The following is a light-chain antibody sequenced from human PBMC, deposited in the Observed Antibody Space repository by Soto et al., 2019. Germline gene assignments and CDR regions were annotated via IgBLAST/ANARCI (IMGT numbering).Light chain of an antibody. CDR2: GNS. J-gene: IGLJ2*01. Sequence: QSVLTQPPSVSGAPGQRVTISCTGSSSNIGAGYDVHWYQQLPGTAPKLLIYGNSNRPSGVPDRFSGSKSGNTASLTISGLQAEDDADYYCASHAGRGTVVFGGGTKLTVL. CDR1: SSNIGAGYD. V-gene: IGLV1-40*01. CDR3: ASHAGRGTVV.